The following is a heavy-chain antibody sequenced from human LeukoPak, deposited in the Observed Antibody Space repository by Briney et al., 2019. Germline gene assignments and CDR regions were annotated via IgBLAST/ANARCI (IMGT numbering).Heavy chain of an antibody. CDR1: GFTFSSYG. D-gene: IGHD4-11*01. Sequence: GGTLRLSCAASGFTFSSYGMSWVRQAPGKGLEWVSAISGSGGSTYYADSVKGRFTISRDNSKNTLYLQMNSLRAEDTAVYYCAKRPDYMVDYWGQGTLVTVSS. CDR3: AKRPDYMVDY. V-gene: IGHV3-23*01. J-gene: IGHJ4*02. CDR2: ISGSGGST.